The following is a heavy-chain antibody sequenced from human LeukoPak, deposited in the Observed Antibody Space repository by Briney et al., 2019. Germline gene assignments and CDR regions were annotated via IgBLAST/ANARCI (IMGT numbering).Heavy chain of an antibody. Sequence: GGSLRLSCAASGFTFDDYGMTWVRQAPGKGLEWVSGISRNGGSSGYADSVKGRFTITRDNAKNSLYLKMKNLRAGDTALYYCVRSITIFGVWGQGTLVTVSS. D-gene: IGHD3-3*01. CDR3: VRSITIFGV. CDR2: ISRNGGSS. V-gene: IGHV3-20*04. CDR1: GFTFDDYG. J-gene: IGHJ4*02.